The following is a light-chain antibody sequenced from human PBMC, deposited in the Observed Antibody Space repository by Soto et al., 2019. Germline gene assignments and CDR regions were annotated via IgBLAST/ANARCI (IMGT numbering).Light chain of an antibody. CDR3: YSAADNNLV. Sequence: SYELTQPSSVSVSPGQTARITCSGDVLAKKYARWFQQKPGQAPVLVIYKDSERPSGIPERFSGSSSGTTVTLTISGAQAEDEADYYCYSAADNNLVFGGGTKLTVL. V-gene: IGLV3-27*01. CDR2: KDS. J-gene: IGLJ2*01. CDR1: VLAKKY.